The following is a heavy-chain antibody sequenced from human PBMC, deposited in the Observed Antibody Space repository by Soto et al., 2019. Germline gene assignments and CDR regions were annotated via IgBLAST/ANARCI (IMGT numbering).Heavy chain of an antibody. CDR2: MNPNSGNT. Sequence: QVQLVQSGAEVKKPGASVKVSCKASGYTFTSYDINWVRQATGQGLEWMGWMNPNSGNTGYAQKFQGRVTMTRNTSISTAHMELSSLRSEDTAVYYCARGRYSSSWYRARGENWFDPWGQGTLVTVSS. CDR3: ARGRYSSSWYRARGENWFDP. J-gene: IGHJ5*02. D-gene: IGHD6-13*01. CDR1: GYTFTSYD. V-gene: IGHV1-8*01.